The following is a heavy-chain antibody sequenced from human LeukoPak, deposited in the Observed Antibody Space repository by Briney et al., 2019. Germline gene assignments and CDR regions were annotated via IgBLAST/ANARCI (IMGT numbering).Heavy chain of an antibody. CDR2: ISSSSTI. CDR1: GFIFSSYS. V-gene: IGHV3-48*01. D-gene: IGHD5-12*01. CDR3: ARDRGVAMRSLWWFDP. J-gene: IGHJ5*02. Sequence: GGSLRLSCAASGFIFSSYSMNWVRQAPGKGLEWVSYISSSSTIYYADSVKGRFTISRDNAKNSLYLQMNSLRAEDTAVYYCARDRGVAMRSLWWFDPWGQGTLVTVSS.